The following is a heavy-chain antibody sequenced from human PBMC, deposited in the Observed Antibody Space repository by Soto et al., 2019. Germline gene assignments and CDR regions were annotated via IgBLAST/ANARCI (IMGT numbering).Heavy chain of an antibody. Sequence: TSETLSLTCAVSGYSIRSGYYWGWVRQPPGKGLEWIGSIYHSGNTFYNPSLKSRVTISVDTSKNQFSLKLSSVTAADTAVYYCARATSGDSRFYYYYGLDVWGQGTTVTVSS. CDR3: ARATSGDSRFYYYYGLDV. CDR1: GYSIRSGYY. CDR2: IYHSGNT. J-gene: IGHJ6*02. D-gene: IGHD2-21*02. V-gene: IGHV4-38-2*01.